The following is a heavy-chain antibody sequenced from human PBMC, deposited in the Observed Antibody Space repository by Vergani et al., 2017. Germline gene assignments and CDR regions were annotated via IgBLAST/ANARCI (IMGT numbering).Heavy chain of an antibody. Sequence: EVQLVESGGGLVQPGGSLRLSCAASGFTFSSYWMSWVRQAPGKGLEWVANIKQDGSEKYYVDSVKGRFTISRDNAKNSLYLQMNSLRAEDTAVYYCARDRKGYDSRAVNGPMDYWGQGTLVTVS. CDR3: ARDRKGYDSRAVNGPMDY. D-gene: IGHD3-22*01. CDR2: IKQDGSEK. CDR1: GFTFSSYW. V-gene: IGHV3-7*01. J-gene: IGHJ4*02.